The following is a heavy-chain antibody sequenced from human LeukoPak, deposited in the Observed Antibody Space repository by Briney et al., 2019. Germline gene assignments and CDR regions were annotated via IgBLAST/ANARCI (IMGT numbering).Heavy chain of an antibody. CDR1: AASIISYF. CDR2: VYDNDIS. CDR3: ARGLGLATDDAFDI. V-gene: IGHV4-59*01. Sequence: SETLSLPCSVSAASIISYFWSWIRQSPAKGLEWIGYVYDNDISNFNPSLGSRVTMLVDRSKSQCSLKLRSVTAADTAVYYCARGLGLATDDAFDIWGPGRMVTVS. D-gene: IGHD5-12*01. J-gene: IGHJ3*02.